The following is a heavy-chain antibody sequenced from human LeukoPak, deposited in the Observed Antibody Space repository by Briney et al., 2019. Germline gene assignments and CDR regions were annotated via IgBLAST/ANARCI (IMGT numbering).Heavy chain of an antibody. D-gene: IGHD5-18*01. V-gene: IGHV3-33*01. CDR2: IWYDGSNK. Sequence: GRSLRLSCAASGFTFSSYGMHWVRQAPGKGLEWVAVIWYDGSNKYYADSVKGRFTISRDNSKNTLYLQMNSLRAEDTAVYYCARAGGTARGNAFDIWGQGTMVTVSS. J-gene: IGHJ3*02. CDR3: ARAGGTARGNAFDI. CDR1: GFTFSSYG.